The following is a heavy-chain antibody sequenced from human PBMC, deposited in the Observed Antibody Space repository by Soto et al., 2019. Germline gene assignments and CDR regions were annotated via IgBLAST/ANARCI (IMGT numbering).Heavy chain of an antibody. V-gene: IGHV3-11*06. CDR1: GFTFSDYY. Sequence: PGGSLRLSCAASGFTFSDYYMSWIRQAPGKGLEWVSYISSSSSYTNYADSVKGRFTISRDNAKNSLYLQMNSLRAEDTAVYYCARARDGYNYYYFDYWGQGTLVTVSS. CDR2: ISSSSSYT. CDR3: ARARDGYNYYYFDY. J-gene: IGHJ4*02. D-gene: IGHD5-12*01.